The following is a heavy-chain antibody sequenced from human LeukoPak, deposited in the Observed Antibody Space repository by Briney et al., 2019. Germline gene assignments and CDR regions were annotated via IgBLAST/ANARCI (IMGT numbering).Heavy chain of an antibody. CDR1: GGPISSYY. CDR3: TRGQGIIDAFDI. Sequence: SETLSLTCTVSGGPISSYYWTWIRQPPGKGLEWIGYIYYSVSTNYNPSLKSRVSISVDTSKNQFSLKLSSVTAADTAVYYCTRGQGIIDAFDIWGQGTVVTVSS. CDR2: IYYSVST. J-gene: IGHJ3*02. V-gene: IGHV4-59*01. D-gene: IGHD2/OR15-2a*01.